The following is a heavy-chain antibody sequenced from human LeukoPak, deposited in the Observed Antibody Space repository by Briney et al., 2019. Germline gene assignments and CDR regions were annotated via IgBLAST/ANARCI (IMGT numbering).Heavy chain of an antibody. V-gene: IGHV4-34*01. CDR1: GGSFSGYY. CDR2: INHSGST. CDR3: ARRMRRYCSGGTCAAFDI. D-gene: IGHD2-15*01. Sequence: SETLSLTCAVYGGSFSGYYWSWIRQPPGKGLEWIGEINHSGSTNYNPSLKSRVTISVDTSKNQFSLKLSSVTAADTAVYYCARRMRRYCSGGTCAAFDIWGQGTMVTVSS. J-gene: IGHJ3*02.